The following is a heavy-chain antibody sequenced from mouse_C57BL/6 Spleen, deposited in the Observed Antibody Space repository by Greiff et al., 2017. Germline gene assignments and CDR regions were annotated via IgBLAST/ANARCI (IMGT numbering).Heavy chain of an antibody. J-gene: IGHJ4*01. Sequence: QVQLQQSGAELMKPGASVKLSCKATGYTFTGYWLEWVKQRPGHGLEWIGEILPGSGSTKYNEKFKGKAPITEDTSSNTVYMQLSSLTIEDAAIDYCARRPGDAMDYWGQGTSVTVSS. V-gene: IGHV1-9*01. CDR2: ILPGSGST. CDR3: ARRPGDAMDY. CDR1: GYTFTGYW.